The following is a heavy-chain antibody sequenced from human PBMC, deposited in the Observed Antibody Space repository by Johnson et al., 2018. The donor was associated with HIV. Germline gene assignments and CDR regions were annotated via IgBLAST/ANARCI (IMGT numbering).Heavy chain of an antibody. J-gene: IGHJ3*02. CDR3: AREKPRLVQGVLDAFDI. CDR1: GFTLSSYW. Sequence: VQLVESGGGVVQPGRSLRLSCAASGFTLSSYWMSWVRQAPGKGLEWVANIKQEGSEKYYVDSVKGRFTISRDNAKKSLFLLMNSLRAEDTAVYYCAREKPRLVQGVLDAFDIWGQGTMVTVSS. V-gene: IGHV3-7*05. D-gene: IGHD3-10*01. CDR2: IKQEGSEK.